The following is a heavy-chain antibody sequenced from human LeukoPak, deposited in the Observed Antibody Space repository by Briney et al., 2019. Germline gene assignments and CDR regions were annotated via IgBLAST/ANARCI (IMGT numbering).Heavy chain of an antibody. CDR3: ARRPPMSAADNWLDP. Sequence: ASVKVSCKASDYIFSGHFIHWVRQAPGQGLEWIGRIDPNSSGTSFAPKFQGRVTMTRDTSISTAYMEVTRLTSDDTAVYYCARRPPMSAADNWLDPWGQGTLVTVSS. D-gene: IGHD6-13*01. CDR1: DYIFSGHF. CDR2: IDPNSSGT. V-gene: IGHV1-2*06. J-gene: IGHJ5*02.